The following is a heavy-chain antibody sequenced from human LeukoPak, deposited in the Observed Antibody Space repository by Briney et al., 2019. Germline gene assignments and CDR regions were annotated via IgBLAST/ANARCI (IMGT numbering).Heavy chain of an antibody. CDR2: IYYSGST. J-gene: IGHJ4*02. V-gene: IGHV4-59*08. Sequence: SETLSLTCTVSGGSTSSYYWSWIRQPPGKGLEWIGYIYYSGSTNYNPSLKSRVTISVDTSKNQFSLKLSSVTAADTAVYYCARLNGDLDYWGQGTLVTVSS. CDR3: ARLNGDLDY. D-gene: IGHD3-10*01. CDR1: GGSTSSYY.